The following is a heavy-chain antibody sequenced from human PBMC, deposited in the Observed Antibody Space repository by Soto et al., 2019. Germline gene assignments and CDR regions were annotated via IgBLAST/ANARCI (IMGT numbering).Heavy chain of an antibody. CDR1: GFTFSSYG. D-gene: IGHD5-12*01. CDR3: VRAAGYSGNDYVYYYGMDV. Sequence: QVQLVESGGGVVQPGRSLRLSCAASGFTFSSYGMHWVRQAPGKGLEWVALVWYDGGNKYYADSVKGRFTISRDNSKNTLYLQMNSLRDEDTAVYYCVRAAGYSGNDYVYYYGMDVWGQGTTVTLSS. V-gene: IGHV3-33*01. CDR2: VWYDGGNK. J-gene: IGHJ6*02.